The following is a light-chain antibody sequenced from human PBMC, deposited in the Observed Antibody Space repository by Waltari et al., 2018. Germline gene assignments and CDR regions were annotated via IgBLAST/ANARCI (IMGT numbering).Light chain of an antibody. V-gene: IGKV3-15*01. Sequence: EIVMTQSPATLSVSPGERITLSCKDSQSIDNNLAWNQQKPGQAPRLLIYAASTRATDVPARFRGSGSGTEFTLTISSLQSEDCGVFYCQQYNRWPPLTFGGGTKVEIK. CDR1: QSIDNN. J-gene: IGKJ4*01. CDR2: AAS. CDR3: QQYNRWPPLT.